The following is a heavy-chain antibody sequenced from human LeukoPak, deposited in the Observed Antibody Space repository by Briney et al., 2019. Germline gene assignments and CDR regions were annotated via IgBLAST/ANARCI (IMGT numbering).Heavy chain of an antibody. D-gene: IGHD6-19*01. J-gene: IGHJ4*02. V-gene: IGHV1-46*01. Sequence: PGASVKVSCKASGYTFTSYHMHWVRQASGQGLEWMGIINPSGGTTNYAQKFRGRVTMTRDTSMNTAYMELSSLRSEDTALYYCARGRIRYDDYSSGWFVFFEFWGQGSLVTVSS. CDR3: ARGRIRYDDYSSGWFVFFEF. CDR1: GYTFTSYH. CDR2: INPSGGTT.